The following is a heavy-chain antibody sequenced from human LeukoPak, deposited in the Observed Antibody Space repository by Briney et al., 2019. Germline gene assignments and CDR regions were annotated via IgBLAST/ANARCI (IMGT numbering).Heavy chain of an antibody. CDR1: GGSISSGGYS. CDR3: ARRGTMVRGVLRAYYYYYYMDV. D-gene: IGHD3-10*01. Sequence: SETLSLTCAVSGGSISSGGYSWSWIRQPPGKGLEWIGYVSYSGNSYYNPSLKSRVTISVDTSKNQFSLKLSSVTAADTAVYYCARRGTMVRGVLRAYYYYYYMDVWGKGTTVTISS. CDR2: VSYSGNS. J-gene: IGHJ6*03. V-gene: IGHV4-30-4*07.